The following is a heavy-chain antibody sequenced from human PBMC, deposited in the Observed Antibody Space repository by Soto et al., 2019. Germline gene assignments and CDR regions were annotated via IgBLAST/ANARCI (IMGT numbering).Heavy chain of an antibody. CDR3: TRQDPVNVVEHDAYDF. Sequence: EVQLVESGGGLVQPGGSLKLSCAASGFTFSDSAMHWVRQAPGKGLEWVGRTRSRSNNYATEYGASVKGRFTISRDASKKTVYLQMNSLKTEDTAMYYCTRQDPVNVVEHDAYDFWGQGTMVTVSS. CDR2: TRSRSNNYAT. J-gene: IGHJ3*01. V-gene: IGHV3-73*01. CDR1: GFTFSDSA. D-gene: IGHD2-15*01.